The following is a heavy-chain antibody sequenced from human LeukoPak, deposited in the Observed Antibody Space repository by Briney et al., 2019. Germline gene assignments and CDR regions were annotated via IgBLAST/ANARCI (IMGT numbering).Heavy chain of an antibody. CDR3: ATQSWVAAGDY. V-gene: IGHV3-33*01. J-gene: IGHJ4*02. CDR2: IWCDGSNK. D-gene: IGHD2-15*01. Sequence: GGSLRLSCAASGFTFSSYGMHWVRQAPGKGLEWVAVIWCDGSNKYYADSVKGRFTISRDNSKNTLYLQMNSLRAEDTAVYYCATQSWVAAGDYWGQGTLVTVSS. CDR1: GFTFSSYG.